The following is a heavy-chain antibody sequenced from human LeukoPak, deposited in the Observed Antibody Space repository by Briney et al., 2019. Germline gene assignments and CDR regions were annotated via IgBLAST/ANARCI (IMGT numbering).Heavy chain of an antibody. D-gene: IGHD2-2*01. CDR2: ISAYNGNT. CDR1: AYTFISYG. V-gene: IGHV1-18*01. J-gene: IGHJ4*02. Sequence: ASVKVSCKASAYTFISYGISRVRQAPGQGLEWMGWISAYNGNTNYAEKLECRVTMTTDTSTSTAYMELRSLRSDYTAVYYCARVAEDCSSTSCYAGVDYWGQGTLVTVSS. CDR3: ARVAEDCSSTSCYAGVDY.